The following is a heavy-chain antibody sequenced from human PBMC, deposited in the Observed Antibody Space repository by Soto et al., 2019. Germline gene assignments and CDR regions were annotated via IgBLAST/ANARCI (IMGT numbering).Heavy chain of an antibody. V-gene: IGHV3-23*01. D-gene: IGHD1-26*01. CDR3: AKNQGVELVPLATVDWFDP. CDR2: ISGSGFKK. CDR1: GFTFSSYD. J-gene: IGHJ5*02. Sequence: GGSLRLSCAASGFTFSSYDMSWVRQAPGKGLEWVSSISGSGFKKYYADSVKGRFTISRDNSKSTVYLELNNLSAEDTAVYHCAKNQGVELVPLATVDWFDPWGQGSVVTVSS.